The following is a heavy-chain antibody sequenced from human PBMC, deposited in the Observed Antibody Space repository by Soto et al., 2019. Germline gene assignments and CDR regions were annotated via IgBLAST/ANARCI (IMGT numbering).Heavy chain of an antibody. D-gene: IGHD3-3*01. CDR1: GGSFSGYY. CDR3: ARRGLFHDLWSGSTMGYFDY. J-gene: IGHJ4*02. V-gene: IGHV4-34*01. Sequence: SETLSLTCAVYGGSFSGYYWSWIRQPPGKGLEWIGEINHSGSTNYNPSLKSRVTISVDTSKNQFSLKLSSVTAADTAVYYCARRGLFHDLWSGSTMGYFDYWGQGTLVTVSS. CDR2: INHSGST.